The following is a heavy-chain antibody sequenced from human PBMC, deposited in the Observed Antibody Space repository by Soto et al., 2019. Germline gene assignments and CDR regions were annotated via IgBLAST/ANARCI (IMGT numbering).Heavy chain of an antibody. CDR1: GGSISSSSYY. Sequence: TSETLSLTCTVSGGSISSSSYYWGWIRQPPGKGLEWIGSIYYSGSTYYNPSLKSRVTISVDTSKNQFSLKLSSVTAADTAVYYCARFRDSSGSERHGMDVWGQGTTVTVSS. D-gene: IGHD3-22*01. CDR3: ARFRDSSGSERHGMDV. V-gene: IGHV4-39*01. CDR2: IYYSGST. J-gene: IGHJ6*02.